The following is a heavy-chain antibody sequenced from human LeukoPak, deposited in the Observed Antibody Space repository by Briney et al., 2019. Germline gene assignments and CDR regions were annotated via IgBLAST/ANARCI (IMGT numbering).Heavy chain of an antibody. CDR3: ARGRRWDLLVSLIDASDI. Sequence: GGSLRLSCAASGFTFSGSAMSWVRQAPGRGLEWVSTISGSGGATYYADSVKGRFTISRDNSKNTLYLQMNSLRAEDTAVYYCARGRRWDLLVSLIDASDIWGQGTMVTVSS. V-gene: IGHV3-23*01. D-gene: IGHD1-26*01. CDR1: GFTFSGSA. J-gene: IGHJ3*02. CDR2: ISGSGGAT.